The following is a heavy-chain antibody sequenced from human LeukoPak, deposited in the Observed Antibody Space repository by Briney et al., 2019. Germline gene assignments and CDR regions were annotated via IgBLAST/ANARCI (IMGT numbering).Heavy chain of an antibody. J-gene: IGHJ4*02. CDR2: ISGSGGNT. CDR3: AKVSWANYFDY. Sequence: GGSLRLSCAASGFSFSSYAMSWVRQAPGKGLEWVSAISGSGGNTYYADSVRGRFTISRDNSRNTLYLQMNSLRAEDTAIYYCAKVSWANYFDYWGQGTLVTVSS. V-gene: IGHV3-23*01. CDR1: GFSFSSYA. D-gene: IGHD6-13*01.